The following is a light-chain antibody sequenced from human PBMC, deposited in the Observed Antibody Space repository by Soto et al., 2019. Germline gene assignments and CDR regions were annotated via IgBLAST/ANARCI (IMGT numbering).Light chain of an antibody. V-gene: IGKV3-15*01. J-gene: IGKJ1*01. CDR3: QQYHNWPA. Sequence: EVLLIQTQTSQSVYPGERATLSCRASQSVFSSLAWYQQKPGQAPRLLIYGAATRATGIPVRFSGSGSGTEFTLTISSLQSDEFAVYYCQQYHNWPAVGQGTKGDIK. CDR1: QSVFSS. CDR2: GAA.